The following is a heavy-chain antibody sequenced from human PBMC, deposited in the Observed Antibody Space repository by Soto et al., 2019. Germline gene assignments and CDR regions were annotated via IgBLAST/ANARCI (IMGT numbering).Heavy chain of an antibody. Sequence: QVQLQESGPGLVKPSETLSLTCTVSGGSINDYYWSWMRQPPGKGLEWIGYIDDSGGTNYSPSLKSRVTISVDTSKNQFSLRLSSVTAADTAVYYCARVKAVAGRGFGYFAYWGQGTLVTVSS. CDR1: GGSINDYY. CDR3: ARVKAVAGRGFGYFAY. CDR2: IDDSGGT. D-gene: IGHD6-19*01. V-gene: IGHV4-59*01. J-gene: IGHJ4*02.